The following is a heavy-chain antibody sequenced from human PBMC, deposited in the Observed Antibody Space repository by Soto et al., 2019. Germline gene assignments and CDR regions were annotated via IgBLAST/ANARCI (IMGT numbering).Heavy chain of an antibody. D-gene: IGHD3-10*01. V-gene: IGHV4-59*08. Sequence: LETLSLICTVSGGSISSYYWSWIRQPPGKGLEWIGYIYYSGSTNYNPSLKSRVTISVDTSKNQFSLKLSSVTAADTAVYYCARHEYRGLWFGESLGAMDVWGKGTTVTVSS. CDR1: GGSISSYY. J-gene: IGHJ6*03. CDR3: ARHEYRGLWFGESLGAMDV. CDR2: IYYSGST.